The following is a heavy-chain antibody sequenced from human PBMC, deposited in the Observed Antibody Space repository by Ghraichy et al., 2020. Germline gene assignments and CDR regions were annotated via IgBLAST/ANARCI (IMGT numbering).Heavy chain of an antibody. J-gene: IGHJ4*02. Sequence: GGSLRLSCAASGFSFSNAWMTWVRQAPGKGLEWVGRIKSNRNGGTTDYATPVKGRFTISRDDSKNTLYLQMHSLETEDSAVYYCTTDLVGANALHTGYWGQGTLVTVSS. CDR3: TTDLVGANALHTGY. V-gene: IGHV3-15*01. CDR1: GFSFSNAW. CDR2: IKSNRNGGTT. D-gene: IGHD4/OR15-4a*01.